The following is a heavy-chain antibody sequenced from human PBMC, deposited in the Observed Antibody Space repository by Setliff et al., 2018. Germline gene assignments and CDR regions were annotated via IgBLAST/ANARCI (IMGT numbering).Heavy chain of an antibody. J-gene: IGHJ3*02. Sequence: ASVRVSCKASGFTLTSYPIHWVRQAPGQRLEWMGWINPDNGNRKYSQRFQGRVTITRDTSASTVFLELSTLRSEDTAVYYCTRDFLGATASFDIWGQGTMVTVSS. CDR2: INPDNGNR. CDR1: GFTLTSYP. D-gene: IGHD3-3*01. V-gene: IGHV1-3*01. CDR3: TRDFLGATASFDI.